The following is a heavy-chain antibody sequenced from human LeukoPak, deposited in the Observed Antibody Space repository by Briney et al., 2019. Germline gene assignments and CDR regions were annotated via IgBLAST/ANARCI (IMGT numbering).Heavy chain of an antibody. CDR2: ISYDGSNK. Sequence: GGSLRLSCAASGFTFSSYDMHWVRQAPGKGLEWVAVISYDGSNKYYADSVKGRFTISRDNSKNTLYLQMNSLRAEDTAVYYCAKDSAEKYFDYWGQGTLVTVSS. CDR1: GFTFSSYD. V-gene: IGHV3-30*18. CDR3: AKDSAEKYFDY. D-gene: IGHD2-2*01. J-gene: IGHJ4*02.